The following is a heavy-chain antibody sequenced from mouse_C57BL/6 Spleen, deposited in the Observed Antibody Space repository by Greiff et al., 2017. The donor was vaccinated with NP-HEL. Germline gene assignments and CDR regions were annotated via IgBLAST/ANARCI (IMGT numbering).Heavy chain of an antibody. CDR3: ARYYDYAFDY. Sequence: EVKLVESGGGLVKPGGSLKLSCAASGFTFSDYGMHWVRQAPEKGLEWVAYISSGSSTIYYADTVKGRFTISRDNAKNTLFLQMTSLRSEDTAMYYCARYYDYAFDYWGQGTTLTVSS. CDR2: ISSGSSTI. J-gene: IGHJ2*01. D-gene: IGHD2-4*01. V-gene: IGHV5-17*01. CDR1: GFTFSDYG.